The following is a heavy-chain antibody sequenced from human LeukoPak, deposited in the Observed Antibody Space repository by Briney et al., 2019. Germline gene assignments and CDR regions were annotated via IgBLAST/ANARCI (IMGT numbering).Heavy chain of an antibody. Sequence: ASVKVSCKASGYTFTSYGISWVRQAPGQGLEWMGWISAYNGNTNYAQKLQGRVTMTTDTSTSTAYTELRSLRSDDTAVYYCARGGQRITIFGVVPHDAFDIWGQGTMVTVSS. CDR1: GYTFTSYG. CDR2: ISAYNGNT. V-gene: IGHV1-18*01. CDR3: ARGGQRITIFGVVPHDAFDI. D-gene: IGHD3-3*01. J-gene: IGHJ3*02.